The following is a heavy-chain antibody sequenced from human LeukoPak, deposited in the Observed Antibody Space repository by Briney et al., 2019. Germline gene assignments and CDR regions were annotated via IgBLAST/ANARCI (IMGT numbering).Heavy chain of an antibody. J-gene: IGHJ4*02. CDR1: GFPSRIYA. CDR2: ISYDGNNK. D-gene: IGHD3-10*01. Sequence: GGSLGPSVAPPGFPSRIYASRGFGQPPAKGRDGVPVISYDGNNKYYADSVKGRLTISRDNSKNTLYLQMNSLRDEDTAVYYCARDRYGSGNYYNLFDYWAQGTLVTVSS. V-gene: IGHV3-30-3*01. CDR3: ARDRYGSGNYYNLFDY.